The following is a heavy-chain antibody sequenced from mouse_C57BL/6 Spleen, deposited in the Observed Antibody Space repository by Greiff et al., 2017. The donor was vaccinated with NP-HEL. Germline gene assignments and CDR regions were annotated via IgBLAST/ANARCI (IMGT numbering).Heavy chain of an antibody. CDR3: TGGGSYFDY. Sequence: EVKVEESGGGLVQPGGSMKLSCGASGFTFSNYWMNWVRQSPEKGLEWVAQIRVKSDNYATHYAESVKGRFTISRDDSKSSVYLQMNNLRAEDTGIYCCTGGGSYFDYWGQGTTLTVSS. CDR1: GFTFSNYW. CDR2: IRVKSDNYAT. V-gene: IGHV6-3*01. J-gene: IGHJ2*01. D-gene: IGHD1-1*01.